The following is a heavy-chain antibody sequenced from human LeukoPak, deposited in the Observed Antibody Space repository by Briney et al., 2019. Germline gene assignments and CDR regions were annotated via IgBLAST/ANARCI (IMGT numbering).Heavy chain of an antibody. D-gene: IGHD1-26*01. Sequence: TGGSLRLSCAASGFTFDDYGMSWVRQAPGKGLEWVSAISGSGGSTYYADSVKGRFTISRDNSKNTLYLQMNSLRAEDTAVYYCAKDGRKTRYYFDYWGQGTLVTVSS. CDR3: AKDGRKTRYYFDY. V-gene: IGHV3-23*01. CDR2: ISGSGGST. J-gene: IGHJ4*02. CDR1: GFTFDDYG.